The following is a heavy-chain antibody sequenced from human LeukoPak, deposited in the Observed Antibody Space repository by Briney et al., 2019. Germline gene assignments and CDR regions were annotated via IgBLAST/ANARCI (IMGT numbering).Heavy chain of an antibody. D-gene: IGHD4-23*01. V-gene: IGHV1-69*01. CDR2: IIPIFGTA. J-gene: IGHJ4*02. Sequence: ASVKVSCKASGGTFSSYAISWVRQAPGQGLEWMGGIIPIFGTANYAQKFQGRVTITADESTSTAYMELSSLRSEDTAVYYCAKVLTTVVTPFDYWGQGTLVTVSS. CDR1: GGTFSSYA. CDR3: AKVLTTVVTPFDY.